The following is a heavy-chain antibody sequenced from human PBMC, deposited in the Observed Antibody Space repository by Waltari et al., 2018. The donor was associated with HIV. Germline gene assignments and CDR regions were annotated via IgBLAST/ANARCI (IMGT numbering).Heavy chain of an antibody. V-gene: IGHV4-30-2*01. J-gene: IGHJ4*02. CDR1: GGSINSGGYS. CDR2: IFHSGST. Sequence: QLQLQESGSGLVRPSQTLSLTCAVSGGSINSGGYSWTWIRQPPGKGLEWIGYIFHSGSTFYNPSLKSRVSMSVDRSKNQFSLRLSSVTAADTAVYYCARGSYGRYDYWGQGTLVTVSS. CDR3: ARGSYGRYDY. D-gene: IGHD5-18*01.